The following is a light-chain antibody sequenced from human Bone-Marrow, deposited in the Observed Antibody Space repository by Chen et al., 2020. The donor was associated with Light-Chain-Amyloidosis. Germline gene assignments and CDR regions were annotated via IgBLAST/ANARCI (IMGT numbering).Light chain of an antibody. Sequence: DIQMTQSPSSVSASVGDRVTITCRASQGISTWVAWYQQRPGKAPKLLIYAASSLQSGVPSRFSGSGYGTDFTLTISSLQPEDFATYFCQQAYNFPLTFRPGTKVDIK. CDR1: QGISTW. CDR3: QQAYNFPLT. J-gene: IGKJ3*01. V-gene: IGKV1-12*01. CDR2: AAS.